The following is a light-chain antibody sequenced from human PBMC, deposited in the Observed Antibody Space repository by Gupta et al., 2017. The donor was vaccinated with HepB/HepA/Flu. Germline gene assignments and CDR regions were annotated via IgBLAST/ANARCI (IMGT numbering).Light chain of an antibody. CDR2: VAS. CDR1: QSVGANF. Sequence: EIVLTQSPGTLSLSPGERASLSCRASQSVGANFLAWYQQKPGQAPGLLISVASSRATGIPDRFSGSGSGTDFTLTISRLEPEDFAVYYCQQYATSPLTFGEGPRWRSN. CDR3: QQYATSPLT. J-gene: IGKJ4*01. V-gene: IGKV3-20*01.